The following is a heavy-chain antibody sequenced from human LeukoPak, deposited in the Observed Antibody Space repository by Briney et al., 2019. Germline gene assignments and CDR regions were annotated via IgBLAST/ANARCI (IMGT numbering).Heavy chain of an antibody. J-gene: IGHJ4*02. V-gene: IGHV4-59*01. CDR3: ATGYSSTWYYFDY. CDR2: IYHSGST. Sequence: SETLSLTCTVSGDSISSYYWSWIRQPPGKGLEWIGYIYHSGSTNYNPSLKSRVTISADTSNDQFSLKLASVTAADTAVYYCATGYSSTWYYFDYWGQGTLVTVSS. D-gene: IGHD6-13*01. CDR1: GDSISSYY.